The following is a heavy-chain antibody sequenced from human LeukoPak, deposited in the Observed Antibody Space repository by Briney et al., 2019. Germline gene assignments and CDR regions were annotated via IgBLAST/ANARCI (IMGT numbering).Heavy chain of an antibody. V-gene: IGHV3-48*03. J-gene: IGHJ3*02. CDR3: ARETDYYDSTGAFDI. D-gene: IGHD3-22*01. CDR1: GFTFSSYE. CDR2: ISSSGSTI. Sequence: GGSLRLSCAASGFTFSSYEMNWVRQAPGKGLGWVPYISSSGSTIYYADSVKGRFTISRDNAKNSLYLQMTSLRAEDTAVYYCARETDYYDSTGAFDIWGQGTMVTVSS.